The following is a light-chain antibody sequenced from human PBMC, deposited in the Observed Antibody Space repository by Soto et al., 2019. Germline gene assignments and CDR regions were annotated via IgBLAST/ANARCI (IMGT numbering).Light chain of an antibody. Sequence: DIQMTQSPSTLSASVGDRVTITCRASQSISSGLAWYQQKPGKAPKLLIYTASNLESGVPSRFSGSGSGTEFTLTISSLQPDDFATYYCQQYNTYSWTFGQGTKVDIK. CDR2: TAS. J-gene: IGKJ1*01. V-gene: IGKV1-5*03. CDR1: QSISSG. CDR3: QQYNTYSWT.